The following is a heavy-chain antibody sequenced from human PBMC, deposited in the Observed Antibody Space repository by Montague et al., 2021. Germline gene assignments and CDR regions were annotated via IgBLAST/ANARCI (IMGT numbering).Heavy chain of an antibody. D-gene: IGHD3-16*01. CDR1: GYSITSGYY. J-gene: IGHJ4*02. V-gene: IGHV4-38-2*02. CDR2: VYHTGGT. Sequence: SETLSLTCNVSGYSITSGYYWGWIRQSPERGLEWIGSVYHTGGTYYSPSLKRRVTISVDTSKNQVSLRLNSVIAADTALYYCARIGGGDYPVSWGQGILVTVSP. CDR3: ARIGGGDYPVS.